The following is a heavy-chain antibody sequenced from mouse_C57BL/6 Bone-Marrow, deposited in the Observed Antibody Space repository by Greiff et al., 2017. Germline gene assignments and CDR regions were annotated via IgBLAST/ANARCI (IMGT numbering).Heavy chain of an antibody. CDR1: GFNIKDDY. J-gene: IGHJ4*01. V-gene: IGHV14-4*01. CDR2: IDPENGDT. Sequence: EFQLQQSGAELVRPGASVKLSCTASGFNIKDDYMHWVKQRPEQGLEWIGWIDPENGDTEYASKFQGKATITADTSSNTAYLQLSSLTSEDTAVYYCTKVSLAMDYWGQGTSVTVSS. CDR3: TKVSLAMDY.